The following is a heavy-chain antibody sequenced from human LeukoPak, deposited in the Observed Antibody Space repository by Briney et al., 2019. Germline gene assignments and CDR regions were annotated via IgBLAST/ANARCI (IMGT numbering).Heavy chain of an antibody. CDR3: ARDLSIAVAGNGGPSWFDP. V-gene: IGHV1-2*02. D-gene: IGHD6-19*01. CDR1: GYTFTGYY. Sequence: GASVKVSCKASGYTFTGYYMHWVRQAPGQGLEWMGWINPNSGGTNYAQKFQGRVTMTRDTSISTAYMELSRLRSDDTAVYYCARDLSIAVAGNGGPSWFDPWGQGTLVTVSS. CDR2: INPNSGGT. J-gene: IGHJ5*02.